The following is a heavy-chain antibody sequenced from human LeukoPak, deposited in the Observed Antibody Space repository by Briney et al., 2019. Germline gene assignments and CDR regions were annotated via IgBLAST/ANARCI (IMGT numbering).Heavy chain of an antibody. CDR1: GGSISSYY. J-gene: IGHJ4*02. CDR3: ARGGSSTWRIGYYFDF. D-gene: IGHD6-13*01. Sequence: SETLSLTCTVSGGSISSYYWNWIRQAPGKGLEWIGFIYSSGSTNYNPSLKSRVTMLVDTSKNQWSLKLRSVTDADTAVYHCARGGSSTWRIGYYFDFWGQGTLVTVSS. V-gene: IGHV4-59*01. CDR2: IYSSGST.